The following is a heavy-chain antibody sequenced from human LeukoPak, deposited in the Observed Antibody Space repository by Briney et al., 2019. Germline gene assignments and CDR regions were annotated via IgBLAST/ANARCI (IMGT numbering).Heavy chain of an antibody. Sequence: SETLSLTCTVSGGSISSGSYYWSWIRQPAGKGLEWIGRIYTSGSTNYNPSLKSRVTISVDTSKNQFSLKLSSVTAADTAVYYCARVTGEVDTAMVYIDYWGQGTLVTVSS. CDR2: IYTSGST. CDR1: GGSISSGSYY. D-gene: IGHD5-18*01. J-gene: IGHJ4*02. V-gene: IGHV4-61*02. CDR3: ARVTGEVDTAMVYIDY.